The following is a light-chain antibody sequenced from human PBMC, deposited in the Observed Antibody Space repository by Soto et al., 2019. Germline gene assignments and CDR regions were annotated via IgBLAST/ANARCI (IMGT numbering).Light chain of an antibody. CDR2: DVN. V-gene: IGLV2-11*01. CDR1: SSDVGGYNS. J-gene: IGLJ1*01. CDR3: CSYAGTSYV. Sequence: QSVLTQPLSVSGSPGQSVTISCTGASSDVGGYNSVSWYQQHPVKAPKLMIYDVNKRPSGVPDRFSGSKSGNTASLTISGLQTEDEADYYCCSYAGTSYVFGTGTKVTVL.